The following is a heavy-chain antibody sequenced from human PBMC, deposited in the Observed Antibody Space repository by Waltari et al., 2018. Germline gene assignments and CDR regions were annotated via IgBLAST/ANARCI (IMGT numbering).Heavy chain of an antibody. J-gene: IGHJ4*02. Sequence: QVQLQESGPGLVKPSETLSLPCAVSGYSISSGYYWGWIRQPPGKGLEWIGSIYHSGSTYYNPSLKSRVTISVDTSKNQFSLKLSSVTAADTAVYYCARHEEDSSGYYRVLGYWGQGTLVTVSS. D-gene: IGHD3-22*01. CDR2: IYHSGST. CDR3: ARHEEDSSGYYRVLGY. V-gene: IGHV4-38-2*01. CDR1: GYSISSGYY.